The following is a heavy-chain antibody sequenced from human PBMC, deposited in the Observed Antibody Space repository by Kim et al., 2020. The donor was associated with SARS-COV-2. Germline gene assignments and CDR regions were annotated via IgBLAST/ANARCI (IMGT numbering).Heavy chain of an antibody. V-gene: IGHV3-23*01. CDR2: ISGSGGST. D-gene: IGHD3-9*01. CDR1: GFTFSSYA. CDR3: AKDPTYYDILTGSAFDI. J-gene: IGHJ3*02. Sequence: GGSLRLSCAASGFTFSSYALSWVRQAPGKGLEWVSGISGSGGSTYYADSVKGRFTISRDNSKNTLYLQMNSLRAEDTAVYYCAKDPTYYDILTGSAFDIWGQGTMVTVSS.